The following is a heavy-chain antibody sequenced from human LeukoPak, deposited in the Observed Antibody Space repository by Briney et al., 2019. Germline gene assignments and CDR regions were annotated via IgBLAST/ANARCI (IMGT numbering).Heavy chain of an antibody. Sequence: PSGTLSLTCTVSGGSISSYYWSWIRQPPGKGLEWIGYIYYSGSTNYNPSLKSRVTISVDTSKNQFSLKLSSVTAADTAVYYCARLIAAATYNNWFDPWGQGTLVTVSS. CDR1: GGSISSYY. V-gene: IGHV4-59*01. J-gene: IGHJ5*02. CDR2: IYYSGST. D-gene: IGHD6-13*01. CDR3: ARLIAAATYNNWFDP.